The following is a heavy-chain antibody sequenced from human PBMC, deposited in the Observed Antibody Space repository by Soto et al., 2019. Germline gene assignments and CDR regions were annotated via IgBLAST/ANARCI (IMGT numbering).Heavy chain of an antibody. J-gene: IGHJ4*02. Sequence: SEPLSLTCTVAGGSISSYYRSWIRQPPGKGLEWMGYIYYSGSTNYNPPLKSRVTISVDTSKNQFSLKLSSVTAADTAVYYCGSAGGTYYGDSRTFDYWGQGTLVTVSS. CDR3: GSAGGTYYGDSRTFDY. CDR1: GGSISSYY. V-gene: IGHV4-59*01. D-gene: IGHD4-17*01. CDR2: IYYSGST.